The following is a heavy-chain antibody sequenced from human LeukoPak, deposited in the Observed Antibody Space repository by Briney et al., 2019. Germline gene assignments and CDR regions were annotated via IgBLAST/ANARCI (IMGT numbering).Heavy chain of an antibody. V-gene: IGHV3-72*01. Sequence: GGSLRLSCAASGFTFSDHYMDWVRQAPGKGLEWVGRTRNKANRYTTEYAASVKGRFTISRDDSKNSLYLQMNSLKTEGTAVYYCAREAIGSSRHFDYWGQGTLVTVSS. D-gene: IGHD6-13*01. CDR3: AREAIGSSRHFDY. CDR1: GFTFSDHY. J-gene: IGHJ4*02. CDR2: TRNKANRYTT.